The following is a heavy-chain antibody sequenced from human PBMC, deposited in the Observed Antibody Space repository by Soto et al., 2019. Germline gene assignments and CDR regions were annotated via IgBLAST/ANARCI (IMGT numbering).Heavy chain of an antibody. CDR3: ARDSVSSSWYYFDY. D-gene: IGHD6-13*01. CDR2: IWYDGSNK. J-gene: IGHJ4*02. CDR1: GFTFSSYG. V-gene: IGHV3-33*01. Sequence: QVQLVDSGGGVVQPGRSLRLSCAASGFTFSSYGMHWVRQAPGKGLEWVAVIWYDGSNKYYADSVKGRFTISRDNSKNTLYLQMNSLRAEDTAVYYCARDSVSSSWYYFDYWGQGTLVTVSS.